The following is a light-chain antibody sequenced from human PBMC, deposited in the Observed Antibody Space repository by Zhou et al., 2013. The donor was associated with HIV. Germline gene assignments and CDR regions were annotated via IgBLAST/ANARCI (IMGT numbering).Light chain of an antibody. CDR3: QQYNTIRGT. V-gene: IGKV1-5*03. CDR1: QSISSW. J-gene: IGKJ1*01. CDR2: KAS. Sequence: DIQMTQSPSTLSASVGDRVTITCRASQSISSWLAWYQQKPGKAPKLLIYKASSLESGVPSRFSGSGSGTEFTLTISSLQPDDFAIYYCQQYNTIRGTFGQGTKVEIK.